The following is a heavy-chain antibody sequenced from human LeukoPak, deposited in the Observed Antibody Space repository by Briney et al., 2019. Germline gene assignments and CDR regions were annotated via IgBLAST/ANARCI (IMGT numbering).Heavy chain of an antibody. V-gene: IGHV3-23*01. CDR1: GFTFRKYA. CDR2: ISGSGNST. Sequence: GGSLRLSCAASGFTFRKYAMSWVRQTPGKGLQWVSSISGSGNSTYYADSVKGRFTISRDNAKNTVFLQMSSLRAEDTALYYCARKSASGNYPLDYWGQGTLVTVSS. D-gene: IGHD3-10*01. J-gene: IGHJ4*02. CDR3: ARKSASGNYPLDY.